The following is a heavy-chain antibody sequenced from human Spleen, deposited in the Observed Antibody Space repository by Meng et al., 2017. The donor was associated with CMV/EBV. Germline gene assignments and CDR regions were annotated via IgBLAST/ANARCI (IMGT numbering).Heavy chain of an antibody. J-gene: IGHJ4*02. V-gene: IGHV5-51*01. Sequence: KVSCKGSGYSFADYWVGWVRQRPGKGLDWMGIIHPSDSDTRYNPSFQGQVTISADKSIDIAYLQWDSLKASDTAMYYCARGDYDGSGYGQFDFWGQGTLVTVSS. CDR2: IHPSDSDT. CDR1: GYSFADYW. CDR3: ARGDYDGSGYGQFDF. D-gene: IGHD3-22*01.